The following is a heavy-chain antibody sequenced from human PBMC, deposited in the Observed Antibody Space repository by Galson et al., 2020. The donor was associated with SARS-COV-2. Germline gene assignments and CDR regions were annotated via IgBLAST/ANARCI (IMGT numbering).Heavy chain of an antibody. D-gene: IGHD6-13*01. J-gene: IGHJ4*02. CDR2: IYPGDSDT. V-gene: IGHV5-51*01. CDR3: ATRIAAAGPFDY. CDR1: GYIFTNYW. Sequence: KIGESLKISCKGSGYIFTNYWIGWVRQMPGKGLEWMGIIYPGDSDTRYSPSFQGQVTISADKSISTAYLQWSSLKASDTAMYYCATRIAAAGPFDYWGQGTPVTVSS.